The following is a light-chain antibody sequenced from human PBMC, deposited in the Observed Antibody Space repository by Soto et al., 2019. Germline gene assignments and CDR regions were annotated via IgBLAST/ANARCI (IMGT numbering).Light chain of an antibody. J-gene: IGKJ1*01. CDR1: QSVSSN. V-gene: IGKV3-15*01. CDR2: GAS. Sequence: EIVMTQSPATLSVSPGERATLSCRASQSVSSNLAWYQQKPGQAPRLLIYGASTRATGIPARFSGSGSGTEFTLTISSLQPEDVATYYCQKYDNAPWTFGQGTKVDIK. CDR3: QKYDNAPWT.